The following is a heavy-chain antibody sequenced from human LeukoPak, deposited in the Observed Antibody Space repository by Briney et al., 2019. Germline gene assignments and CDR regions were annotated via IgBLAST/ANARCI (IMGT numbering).Heavy chain of an antibody. Sequence: ASVKVSCKASGYTFTSYYMHWVRQAPGQGLEWMGWINTNTGNPTYAQGFTGRFVFSLDTSVSTAYLQISSLKAEDTAVYYCAREGTYDFWSGYYIRSRAAPRDYYYMDVWGKGTTVTVSS. V-gene: IGHV7-4-1*02. D-gene: IGHD3-3*01. CDR3: AREGTYDFWSGYYIRSRAAPRDYYYMDV. CDR1: GYTFTSYY. CDR2: INTNTGNP. J-gene: IGHJ6*03.